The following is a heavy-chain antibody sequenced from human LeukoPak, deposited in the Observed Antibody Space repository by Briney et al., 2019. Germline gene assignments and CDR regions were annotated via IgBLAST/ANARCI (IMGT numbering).Heavy chain of an antibody. CDR1: VGSISSYY. CDR2: IYTSGTT. CDR3: ARQQWGRNFDY. V-gene: IGHV4-4*07. Sequence: ASETLSLTCTVSVGSISSYYWSWIRQPAGKGLEWIGRIYTSGTTNYKPSLKSRVTMSVDTSKNQFSLKLSSVTAADTAVYYCARQQWGRNFDYWGQGTLVTVSS. J-gene: IGHJ4*02. D-gene: IGHD6-19*01.